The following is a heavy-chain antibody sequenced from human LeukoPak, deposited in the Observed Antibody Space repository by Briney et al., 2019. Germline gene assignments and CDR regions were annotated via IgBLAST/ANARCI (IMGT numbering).Heavy chain of an antibody. D-gene: IGHD5-18*01. J-gene: IGHJ6*02. V-gene: IGHV4-59*01. CDR1: GGSISSYY. CDR2: IYYSGST. CDR3: ARVPDTAGYYGMDV. Sequence: SSETLSLTCTVSGGSISSYYWSWIRQPPGKGLEWIGYIYYSGSTNYNPSLKNRVTISVDTSKNQFSLKLSSVTAADTAVYYCARVPDTAGYYGMDVWGQGTTVTVSS.